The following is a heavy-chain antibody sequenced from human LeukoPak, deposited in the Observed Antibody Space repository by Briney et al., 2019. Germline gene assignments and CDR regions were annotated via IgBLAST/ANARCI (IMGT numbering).Heavy chain of an antibody. CDR2: INHSGST. V-gene: IGHV4-34*01. Sequence: SETLSLTCAVYGGSFSGYYWSWIRQPPGKGLEWIGEINHSGSTNYNPSLKSRVTISVDTSKNQFSLKLCSVTAADTAVYYCARARPKYYYGSGSSTPFDPWGQGTLVTVSS. CDR3: ARARPKYYYGSGSSTPFDP. J-gene: IGHJ5*02. D-gene: IGHD3-10*01. CDR1: GGSFSGYY.